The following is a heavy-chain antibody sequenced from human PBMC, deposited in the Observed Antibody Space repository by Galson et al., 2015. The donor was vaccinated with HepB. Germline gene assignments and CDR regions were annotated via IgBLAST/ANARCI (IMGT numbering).Heavy chain of an antibody. CDR2: INSDGSST. D-gene: IGHD6-25*01. Sequence: SLRLSCAASGFTFSSYGMHWVRQAPGKGPVRVSRINSDGSSTDYADSVQGRFTVSRDNAKSTLSLQMNSLSAEDTAVYYCARTRRSAAQFDYWGQGTQVTVSS. CDR1: GFTFSSYG. V-gene: IGHV3-74*01. J-gene: IGHJ4*02. CDR3: ARTRRSAAQFDY.